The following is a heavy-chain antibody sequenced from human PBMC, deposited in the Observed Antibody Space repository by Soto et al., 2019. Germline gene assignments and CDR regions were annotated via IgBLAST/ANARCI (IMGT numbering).Heavy chain of an antibody. CDR3: AKVMVKTWFDA. D-gene: IGHD5-18*01. Sequence: PGGSPRLSCAAPGFTFSSYAMSWVRQAPGKGLEWVSAISGSGGSTYYADSVKGRFTISRDNSKNTLYLQMNTLKADDTAVYYCAKVMVKTWFDAWRQGTLVTVSS. CDR1: GFTFSSYA. CDR2: ISGSGGST. V-gene: IGHV3-23*01. J-gene: IGHJ5*02.